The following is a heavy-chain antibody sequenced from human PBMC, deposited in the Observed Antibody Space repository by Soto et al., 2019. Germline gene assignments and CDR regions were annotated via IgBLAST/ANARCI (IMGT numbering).Heavy chain of an antibody. Sequence: SVKVSCKASGGTFSSYAISWVRQAPGQGLEWMGGIIPIFGTANYAQKFQGRVTITADESTSTAYMELSSLRSEDTAVYYCARDRNTILMDHVYYCLDVWRQGPTFPASS. J-gene: IGHJ6*01. CDR1: GGTFSSYA. CDR2: IIPIFGTA. D-gene: IGHD3-9*01. V-gene: IGHV1-69*13. CDR3: ARDRNTILMDHVYYCLDV.